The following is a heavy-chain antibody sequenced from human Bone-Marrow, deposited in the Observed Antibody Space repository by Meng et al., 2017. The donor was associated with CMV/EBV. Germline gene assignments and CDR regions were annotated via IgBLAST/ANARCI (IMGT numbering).Heavy chain of an antibody. CDR2: IWYDGSNE. J-gene: IGHJ6*02. CDR1: GFTFSSYG. CDR3: AKDSSRSTWYGPDDYYGMDI. Sequence: GESLKISCAASGFTFSSYGMHWLREAPGKGLEWVALIWYDGSNEKYAESVKGRFTISRDYSKSTLYLRMNSLRVEDTAMYYCAKDSSRSTWYGPDDYYGMDIWGPGTTVTASS. V-gene: IGHV3-33*06. D-gene: IGHD6-13*01.